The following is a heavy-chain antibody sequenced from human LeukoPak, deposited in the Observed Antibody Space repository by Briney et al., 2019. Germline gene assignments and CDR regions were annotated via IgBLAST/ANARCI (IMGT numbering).Heavy chain of an antibody. CDR3: ARDYGGNYYFDY. V-gene: IGHV1-46*01. Sequence: ASVKVSCKASGYTFTSYYMHWVRQAPGQGLEWTGIINPSGGSTSYAQKFQGRVTMTRDTSTSTVYMELSSLRSEDTAVYYCARDYGGNYYFDYWGQGTLVTVSS. J-gene: IGHJ4*02. D-gene: IGHD4-23*01. CDR2: INPSGGST. CDR1: GYTFTSYY.